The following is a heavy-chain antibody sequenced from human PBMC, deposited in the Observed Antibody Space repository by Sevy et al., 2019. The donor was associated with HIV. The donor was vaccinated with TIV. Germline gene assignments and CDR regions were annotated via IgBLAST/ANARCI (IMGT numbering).Heavy chain of an antibody. D-gene: IGHD3-16*01. CDR1: GYNFRSYN. J-gene: IGHJ4*02. Sequence: ASVKVSCKASGYNFRSYNMNWVRQAPGQGLGWMGWINTNTGNPTYVQVFTGRFVFSLDTSVSTAYLEISSLKAEDTAVYYCARELGPFDYWGQGTRVTVSS. V-gene: IGHV7-4-1*02. CDR3: ARELGPFDY. CDR2: INTNTGNP.